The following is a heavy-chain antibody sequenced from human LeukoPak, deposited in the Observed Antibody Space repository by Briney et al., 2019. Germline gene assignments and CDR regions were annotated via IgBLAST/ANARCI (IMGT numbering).Heavy chain of an antibody. Sequence: GGSLRLSCAASDFSFITYAMSWVRQAPGKGLEWVSTISGSGGSTYYADSVKGRFTISRDNSKNTLYLQMNSLRAEDTAVYYCAKDSEVAATDYWGQGTLVTVSS. CDR2: ISGSGGST. D-gene: IGHD6-13*01. CDR1: DFSFITYA. CDR3: AKDSEVAATDY. V-gene: IGHV3-23*01. J-gene: IGHJ4*02.